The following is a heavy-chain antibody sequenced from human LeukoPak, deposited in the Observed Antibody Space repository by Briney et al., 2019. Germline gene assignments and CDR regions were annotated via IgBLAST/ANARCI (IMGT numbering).Heavy chain of an antibody. CDR3: ARYIVVVPAAREYYYGMDV. V-gene: IGHV4-61*01. D-gene: IGHD2-2*01. CDR2: IYYSGST. CDR1: GGSVSSGSYY. Sequence: SETLSLTCTVSGGSVSSGSYYWSWIRQPPGKGLEWIGYIYYSGSTNYNPSLKSRVTISVDTSKNQFSLKLSSVTAADTAVYYCARYIVVVPAAREYYYGMDVWGKGTTVTVSS. J-gene: IGHJ6*04.